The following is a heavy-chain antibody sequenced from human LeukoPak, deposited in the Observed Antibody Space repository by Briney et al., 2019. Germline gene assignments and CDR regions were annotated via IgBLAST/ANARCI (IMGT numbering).Heavy chain of an antibody. Sequence: PGGSLRLSCAASGFTFSSYGMHWVRQAPGKGLEWVSVIYSGGSTYYADSVKGRFTISRDNSKNTLYLQMNSLRAEDTAVYYCAKGRIQLWLGYWGQGTLVTVSS. CDR1: GFTFSSYG. CDR2: IYSGGST. V-gene: IGHV3-NL1*01. D-gene: IGHD5-18*01. J-gene: IGHJ4*02. CDR3: AKGRIQLWLGY.